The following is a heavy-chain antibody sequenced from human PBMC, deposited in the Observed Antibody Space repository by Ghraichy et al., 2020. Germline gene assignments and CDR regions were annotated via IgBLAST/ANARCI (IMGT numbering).Heavy chain of an antibody. J-gene: IGHJ6*03. Sequence: ASVKVSCKASGYTFTSYDINWVRQATGQGLEWMGWMNPNSGNTGYAQKFQGRVTMTRNTSISTAYMELSSLRSEDTAVYYCARAAGNSEFHYYCYYYMDVWGKGTTVTVSS. CDR2: MNPNSGNT. CDR1: GYTFTSYD. CDR3: ARAAGNSEFHYYCYYYMDV. D-gene: IGHD4-23*01. V-gene: IGHV1-8*01.